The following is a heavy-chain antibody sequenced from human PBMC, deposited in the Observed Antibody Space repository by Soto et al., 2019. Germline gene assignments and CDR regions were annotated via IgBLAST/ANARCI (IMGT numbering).Heavy chain of an antibody. CDR2: IIPIFGTA. V-gene: IGHV1-69*06. CDR1: GGTFSSYA. CDR3: ARVRYGSPHYYYYYGMDV. Sequence: SVKVSCKASGGTFSSYAISWVRQAPGQGLEWMGGIIPIFGTANYAQKFQGRVTITADKSTSTAYMELSSLRSEDTAVYYCARVRYGSPHYYYYYGMDVWGQGXTVTVSS. J-gene: IGHJ6*02. D-gene: IGHD6-13*01.